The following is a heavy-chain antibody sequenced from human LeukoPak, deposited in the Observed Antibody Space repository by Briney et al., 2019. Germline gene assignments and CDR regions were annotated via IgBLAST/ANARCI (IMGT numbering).Heavy chain of an antibody. V-gene: IGHV5-51*01. CDR2: IYPGDSDT. J-gene: IGHJ5*02. CDR1: GYSFTSYW. CDR3: ARCGSITAQRNWFDP. Sequence: KRGESLKISCKGSGYSFTSYWIGWVRQMPGKGLEWMGIIYPGDSDTRYSPSFQGQVTISADKSISTAYLQWSSLKASDTAMYYCARCGSITAQRNWFDPWGQGTLVTVSS. D-gene: IGHD3-10*01.